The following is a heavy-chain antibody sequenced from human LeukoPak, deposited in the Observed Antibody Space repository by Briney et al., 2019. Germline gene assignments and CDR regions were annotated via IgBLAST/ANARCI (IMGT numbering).Heavy chain of an antibody. CDR2: IYSGST. V-gene: IGHV4-31*03. J-gene: IGHJ4*02. Sequence: SQTLSPTCTVSGGSISSGGYYWSWIRQHPGTGLEWIGYIYSGSTYYNPSLKSRVTISVDTSKNQFSLKLSSVTAADTAVYYCARDKMGVEIDYWGQGTLVTVSS. CDR3: ARDKMGVEIDY. CDR1: GGSISSGGYY. D-gene: IGHD2-8*01.